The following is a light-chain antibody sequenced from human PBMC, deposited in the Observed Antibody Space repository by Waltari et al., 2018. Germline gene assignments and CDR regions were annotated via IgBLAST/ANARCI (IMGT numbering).Light chain of an antibody. CDR1: QSISSW. CDR2: DAS. Sequence: DIQITQSPSTLSASVGDRVTSTGRACQSISSWLAWYQQKPGKAPKLLIYDASSLESGVPSRFSGSGSGTEFTLTISSLQPDDFATYYCQQYNSYSMYTFGQGTKLEIK. CDR3: QQYNSYSMYT. V-gene: IGKV1-5*01. J-gene: IGKJ2*01.